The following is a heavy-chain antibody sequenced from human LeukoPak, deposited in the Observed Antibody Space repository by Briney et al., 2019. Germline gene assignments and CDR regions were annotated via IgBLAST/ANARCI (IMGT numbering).Heavy chain of an antibody. J-gene: IGHJ4*02. Sequence: GGSLRLSCAASGFTFSSYSMNWVRQAPGKGLEWVSAISGSGGSTYYADSVKGRFTISRDNSKNTLYLQMNSLRAEDTAVYYCAKDRSVGATRDWGQGTLVTVSS. CDR1: GFTFSSYS. CDR2: ISGSGGST. CDR3: AKDRSVGATRD. V-gene: IGHV3-23*01. D-gene: IGHD1-26*01.